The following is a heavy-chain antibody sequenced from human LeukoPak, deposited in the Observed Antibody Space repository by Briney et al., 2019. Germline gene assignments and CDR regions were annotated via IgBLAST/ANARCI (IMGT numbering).Heavy chain of an antibody. CDR3: AKGATFDY. V-gene: IGHV3-30*18. J-gene: IGHJ4*02. Sequence: GGSLRLSCAASGFTFSSYGMHWVRQAPGKGLEWVAVISYDGSNKYYADSVRGRFTISRDNSKNTLYLQMNSLRAEDTAVYYCAKGATFDYWGQGTLVTVSS. CDR2: ISYDGSNK. CDR1: GFTFSSYG.